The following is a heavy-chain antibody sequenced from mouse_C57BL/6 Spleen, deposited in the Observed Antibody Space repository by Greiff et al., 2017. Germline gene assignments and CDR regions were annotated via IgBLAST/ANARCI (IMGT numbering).Heavy chain of an antibody. CDR3: ARGFDD. V-gene: IGHV14-3*01. J-gene: IGHJ2*01. CDR1: GFNFKNTY. CDR2: IDPANGNT. Sequence: VQLQQSVAELVRPGASVKLSCTASGFNFKNTYMHWVKQRPEQGLEWIGRIDPANGNTKYAPKFQGKATITADTSSNPAYLQLSSLTSEDTAIYYYARGFDDWGQGTTLTVSS.